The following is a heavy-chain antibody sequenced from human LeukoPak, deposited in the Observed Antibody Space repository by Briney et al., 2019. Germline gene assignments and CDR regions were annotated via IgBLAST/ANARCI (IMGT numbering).Heavy chain of an antibody. CDR2: MNPNSGST. V-gene: IGHV1-8*01. D-gene: IGHD6-13*01. Sequence: ASVKVSCKASGYTFTNYDFNWMRQATGQGLEWMGWMNPNSGSTGYAQKFQGRVTMTRDTSISTAYMELSSLTSEDTAVYYCAREARGAAAADDPLDIWGQGTTVTVSS. J-gene: IGHJ3*02. CDR1: GYTFTNYD. CDR3: AREARGAAAADDPLDI.